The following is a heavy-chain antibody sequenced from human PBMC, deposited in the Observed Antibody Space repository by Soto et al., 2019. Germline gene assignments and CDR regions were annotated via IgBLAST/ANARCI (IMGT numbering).Heavy chain of an antibody. CDR1: GGTFSSYA. J-gene: IGHJ2*01. CDR3: ARDKKDYGGNNWYFDL. CDR2: IIPIFGTA. V-gene: IGHV1-69*12. D-gene: IGHD4-17*01. Sequence: QVQLVQSGAEVKKPGSSVKVSCKASGGTFSSYAISWVRQAPGQGLEWMGGIIPIFGTANYAQKFQGRVTITADESTSTAYMELSSLRSEDAAVYYCARDKKDYGGNNWYFDLWGRGTLVTVSS.